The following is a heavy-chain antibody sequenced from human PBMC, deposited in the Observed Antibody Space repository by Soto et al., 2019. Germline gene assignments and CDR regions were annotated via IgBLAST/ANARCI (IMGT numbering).Heavy chain of an antibody. D-gene: IGHD3-10*01. CDR2: ISWNSVSI. J-gene: IGHJ6*02. CDR3: AKDMENGYNPYYYYGMDV. V-gene: IGHV3-9*01. Sequence: EVQLVESGGDLVQPGRSLRLSCAASGFNFNDYGMHWVRQAPGKGLEWVSSISWNSVSIGYADSVKGRFTISRDNAKNSLYLQMNSLIAEDTALYYCAKDMENGYNPYYYYGMDVWGQGTTVTVSS. CDR1: GFNFNDYG.